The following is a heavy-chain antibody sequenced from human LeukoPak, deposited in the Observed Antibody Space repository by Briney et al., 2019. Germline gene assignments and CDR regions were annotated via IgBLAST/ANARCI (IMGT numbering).Heavy chain of an antibody. D-gene: IGHD2-2*01. J-gene: IGHJ3*02. CDR2: INSDGSST. V-gene: IGHV3-74*01. CDR3: ARDPGGYCSSTSCYDDDAFDI. Sequence: GGSLRLSCAASGFTFSSYWMHWVRHAPGKGLVWVSRINSDGSSTSYADSVKGRFTISRDNAKNTLYLQMNSLRAEDTAVYYCARDPGGYCSSTSCYDDDAFDIWGQGTMVTVSS. CDR1: GFTFSSYW.